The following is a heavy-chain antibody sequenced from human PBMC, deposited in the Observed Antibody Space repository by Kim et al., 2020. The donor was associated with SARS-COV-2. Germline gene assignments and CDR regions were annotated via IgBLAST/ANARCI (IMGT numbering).Heavy chain of an antibody. CDR3: ARGSRETTTVTIDY. V-gene: IGHV4-34*01. D-gene: IGHD4-17*01. CDR1: GGSFSGYY. J-gene: IGHJ4*02. CDR2: INHSGST. Sequence: SETLSLTCAVYGGSFSGYYWSWIRQPPGKGLEWIGEINHSGSTNYNPSLKSRVTISVDTSKNQFSLKLSSVTAADTAVYYCARGSRETTTVTIDYWGQGTLVTVSS.